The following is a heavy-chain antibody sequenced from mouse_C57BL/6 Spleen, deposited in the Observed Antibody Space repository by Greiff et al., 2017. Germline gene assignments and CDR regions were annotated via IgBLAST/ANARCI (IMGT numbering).Heavy chain of an antibody. D-gene: IGHD2-4*01. CDR1: GYAFSSSW. J-gene: IGHJ3*01. Sequence: VQLQQSGPELVKPGASVKISCKASGYAFSSSWMNWVKQRPGKGLEWIGRIYPGDGDTNYNGKFKGKATLTADKSSSPAYMQLSSLTSEDSAVYVCARLDDDGEGVWLAYWGQGTLVTVSA. V-gene: IGHV1-82*01. CDR2: IYPGDGDT. CDR3: ARLDDDGEGVWLAY.